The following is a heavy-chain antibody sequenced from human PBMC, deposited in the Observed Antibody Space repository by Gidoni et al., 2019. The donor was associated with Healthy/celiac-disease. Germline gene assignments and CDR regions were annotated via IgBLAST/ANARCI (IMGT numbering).Heavy chain of an antibody. J-gene: IGHJ4*02. Sequence: GGSLRLSCAASGFTFSRYSMNWVRQAPGKGLEWVSSISSSSSYIYYADSVKGRFTISRDNAKNSLYLQMNSLRAEDTAVYYCARSYYYDSSGYSINFDYWGQGTLVTVSS. CDR1: GFTFSRYS. V-gene: IGHV3-21*01. D-gene: IGHD3-22*01. CDR2: ISSSSSYI. CDR3: ARSYYYDSSGYSINFDY.